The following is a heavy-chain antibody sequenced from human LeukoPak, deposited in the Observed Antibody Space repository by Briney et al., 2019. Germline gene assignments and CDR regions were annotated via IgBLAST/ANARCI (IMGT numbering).Heavy chain of an antibody. Sequence: GGSLRLSCAASGFTFSSYGMHWVRQAPGKGLEWVAVIWYDGSNKYYADSVKGRFTISRDNSKNTLYLQMNSLGAEDTAVYYCARDNVRDGYNYDWFDPWGQGTLVTASS. CDR3: ARDNVRDGYNYDWFDP. CDR1: GFTFSSYG. V-gene: IGHV3-33*01. D-gene: IGHD5-24*01. J-gene: IGHJ5*02. CDR2: IWYDGSNK.